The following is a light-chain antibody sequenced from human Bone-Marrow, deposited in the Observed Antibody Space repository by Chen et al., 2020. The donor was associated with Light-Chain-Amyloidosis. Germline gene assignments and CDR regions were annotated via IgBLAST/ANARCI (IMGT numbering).Light chain of an antibody. V-gene: IGKV3-20*01. Sequence: EIVLTQSPGTLSLSPGEGANLSCRASQTISSNYLTWYQQKFGQAPRLLIYGSSSRATGIPDRFTGSGSGTDCTLTIIRLEPEGFAMYYCREYGTSPLTVGGGTKVEIK. CDR3: REYGTSPLT. J-gene: IGKJ4*01. CDR2: GSS. CDR1: QTISSNY.